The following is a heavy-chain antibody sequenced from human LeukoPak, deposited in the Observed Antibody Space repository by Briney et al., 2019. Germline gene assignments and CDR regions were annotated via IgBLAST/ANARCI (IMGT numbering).Heavy chain of an antibody. CDR2: LSDSGGTT. CDR3: ALHSSRWFYFDY. J-gene: IGHJ4*02. Sequence: GGSHRLSCAASGFTFSDAWITWVRQAPGKGLEWVSALSDSGGTTYSADSLQGRFTISSDTSKNTLYLQMNSLRAEDTALYYCALHSSRWFYFDYWGQGTLVTVSS. V-gene: IGHV3-23*01. D-gene: IGHD6-13*01. CDR1: GFTFSDAW.